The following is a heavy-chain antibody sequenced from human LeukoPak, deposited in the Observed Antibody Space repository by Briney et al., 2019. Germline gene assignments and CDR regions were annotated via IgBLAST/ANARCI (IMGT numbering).Heavy chain of an antibody. V-gene: IGHV1-2*06. CDR1: GYTFTDYY. J-gene: IGHJ4*02. Sequence: GASVKVSCKASGYTFTDYYMHRVRQAPGQGLQWMGRINPKTGGTNYAQKFQDRVTMTGDTSISTAYMELSRLRSDDTAVYYCARRVQTTGVFDYWGQGTLVTVSS. CDR2: INPKTGGT. CDR3: ARRVQTTGVFDY. D-gene: IGHD2-8*01.